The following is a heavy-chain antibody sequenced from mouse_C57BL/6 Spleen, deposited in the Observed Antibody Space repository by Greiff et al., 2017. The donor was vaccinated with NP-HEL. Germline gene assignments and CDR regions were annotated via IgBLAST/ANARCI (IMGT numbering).Heavy chain of an antibody. CDR3: AREKSYDYFDY. CDR2: ISSGSSTI. CDR1: GFTFSDYG. J-gene: IGHJ2*01. Sequence: EVKLVESGGGLVKPGGSLKLSCAASGFTFSDYGMHWVRQAPEKGLEWVAYISSGSSTIYYADTVKGRFTISRDNAKNTLFLQMTSLRSEDTAMYYCAREKSYDYFDYWGQGTTLTVSS. V-gene: IGHV5-17*01. D-gene: IGHD1-1*01.